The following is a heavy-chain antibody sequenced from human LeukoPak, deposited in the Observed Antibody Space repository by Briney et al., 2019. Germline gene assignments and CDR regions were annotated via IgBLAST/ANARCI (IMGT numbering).Heavy chain of an antibody. Sequence: SVKVSCKASGGTFSSYAISWVRQAPGQGLEWMGGIIPIFGTANYAQKFQGRVTITADESTSTAYMELSSLRSEDTAVYYCARTPMVRGVIRKYNWFDPWGQGTLVTVSS. CDR2: IIPIFGTA. D-gene: IGHD3-10*01. CDR3: ARTPMVRGVIRKYNWFDP. V-gene: IGHV1-69*13. CDR1: GGTFSSYA. J-gene: IGHJ5*02.